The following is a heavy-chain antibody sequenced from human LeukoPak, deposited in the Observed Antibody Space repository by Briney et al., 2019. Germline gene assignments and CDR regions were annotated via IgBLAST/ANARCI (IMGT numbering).Heavy chain of an antibody. CDR2: IYTSGST. J-gene: IGHJ6*03. D-gene: IGHD6-6*01. Sequence: SETLSLTCAVYGGSFSGYYWSWIRQPAGKGLEWIGRIYTSGSTNYNPSLKSRVTISVDTSKNQFSLKVSSVTAADTAVYYCARDTYSSSAFNYYMDVWDKGTTVTVSS. CDR1: GGSFSGYY. V-gene: IGHV4-4*07. CDR3: ARDTYSSSAFNYYMDV.